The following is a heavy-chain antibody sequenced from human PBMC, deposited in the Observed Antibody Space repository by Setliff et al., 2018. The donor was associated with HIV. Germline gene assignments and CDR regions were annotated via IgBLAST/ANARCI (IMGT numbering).Heavy chain of an antibody. Sequence: SVKVSCKASGYTFTKFAVHWVRQAPGQRLEWMGWLNAGNGNTKFSQKLQGRVTISRDTSASIAYMELSSLKSEDTAVYYCARDACDSNKCYVYNYFDPWGQGTLVTVSS. CDR2: LNAGNGNT. CDR3: ARDACDSNKCYVYNYFDP. V-gene: IGHV1-3*01. CDR1: GYTFTKFA. D-gene: IGHD3-22*01. J-gene: IGHJ5*02.